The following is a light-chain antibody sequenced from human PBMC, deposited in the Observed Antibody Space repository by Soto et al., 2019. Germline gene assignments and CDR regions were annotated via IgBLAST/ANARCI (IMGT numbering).Light chain of an antibody. CDR3: MQPLQAPWT. Sequence: DVVMTQSPLSLPVTPGEPASISCRSSQSLLHSSGYNYLDWYLQKPGQSPQLLIYLGSNRASGVPDRFSGSGSGKDFTLRISRVEAEDVGVYYCMQPLQAPWTLGQGTKVEIK. CDR2: LGS. V-gene: IGKV2-28*01. J-gene: IGKJ1*01. CDR1: QSLLHSSGYNY.